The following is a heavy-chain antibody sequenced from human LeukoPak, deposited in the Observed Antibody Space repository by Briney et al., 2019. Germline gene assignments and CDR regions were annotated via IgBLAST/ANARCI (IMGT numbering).Heavy chain of an antibody. CDR3: AKDTVRPDFFDY. J-gene: IGHJ4*02. D-gene: IGHD3-10*01. Sequence: PGGSLRLSCAASGFTFSNYVMSWVRQAPGKGLEWVAFIRYDGSNKYYADSVKGRFTISRDNSKNTLYLQMNSLRAEDTAVYYCAKDTVRPDFFDYWGQGTLVTVSS. CDR2: IRYDGSNK. CDR1: GFTFSNYV. V-gene: IGHV3-30*02.